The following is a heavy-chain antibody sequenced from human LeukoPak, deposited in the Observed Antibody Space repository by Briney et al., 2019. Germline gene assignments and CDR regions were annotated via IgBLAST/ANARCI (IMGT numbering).Heavy chain of an antibody. CDR3: ARVLTGYSSPPFDI. CDR1: GSTFTTYL. J-gene: IGHJ3*02. Sequence: PGGSLRLSCAASGSTFTTYLMHWVRQAPGKGLVWVSRINGDGTITSYADSVKGRFTISRDNAKNTLYLQMNSLRAEDTAVYYCARVLTGYSSPPFDIWGQGTMVTVSS. CDR2: INGDGTIT. V-gene: IGHV3-74*01. D-gene: IGHD6-19*01.